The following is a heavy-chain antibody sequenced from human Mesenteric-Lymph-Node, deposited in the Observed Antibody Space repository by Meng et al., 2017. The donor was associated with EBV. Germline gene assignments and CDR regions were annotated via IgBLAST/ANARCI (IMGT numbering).Heavy chain of an antibody. Sequence: QVRLKQGGAGLLKPSETLSLTCVIYGGSFSGYSWNWIRQAPGKGLEWIGKIHHSETADYNPSLEDRVIISADTSKNQFSLKLTSVTAADTAVYYCARQGYCRTTTCSTWFDPWGQGTLVTVSS. CDR3: ARQGYCRTTTCSTWFDP. CDR2: IHHSETA. V-gene: IGHV4-34*01. CDR1: GGSFSGYS. D-gene: IGHD2-2*01. J-gene: IGHJ5*02.